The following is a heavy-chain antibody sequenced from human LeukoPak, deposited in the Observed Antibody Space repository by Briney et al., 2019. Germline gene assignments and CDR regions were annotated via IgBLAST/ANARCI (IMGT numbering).Heavy chain of an antibody. CDR3: GEILVDYGDYSDTRDY. J-gene: IGHJ4*02. Sequence: QPGGSLRLSCAASGFTFSSYGMSWVRQAPGKGLEWVSAISGSGGSTYYADSVKGRFTISRDNSKNTLYLQMNSLRAEDTAVYYCGEILVDYGDYSDTRDYWGQGTLVTVSS. D-gene: IGHD4-17*01. CDR2: ISGSGGST. V-gene: IGHV3-23*01. CDR1: GFTFSSYG.